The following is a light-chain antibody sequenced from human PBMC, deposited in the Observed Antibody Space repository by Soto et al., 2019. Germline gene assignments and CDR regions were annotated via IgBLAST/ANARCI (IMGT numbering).Light chain of an antibody. V-gene: IGKV1-5*01. J-gene: IGKJ1*01. CDR3: LQYNGYYRT. CDR2: DAS. CDR1: QTISGW. Sequence: DIQMTQSPSTLSPSVGDTVTITCRASQTISGWLAWYQQRPGKAPNLLIFDASTLESGVPSRFSGSGSGTTFTLTISSLQSDDFATYYCLQYNGYYRTFGQGTKVEIK.